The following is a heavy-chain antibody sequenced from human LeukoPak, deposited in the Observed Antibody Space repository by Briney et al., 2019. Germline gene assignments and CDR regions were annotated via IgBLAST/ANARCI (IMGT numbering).Heavy chain of an antibody. Sequence: SGTLSLTCTVSGGSISSYYWSWIRQTPGKGLEWIGYIYYSGSPNYNPSLKSRVTMSLDTSKNQFSLRLSSVTAADTAVYYCARDLITMVRGALSTYYYYGMDVWGQGTTVTVSS. CDR1: GGSISSYY. CDR3: ARDLITMVRGALSTYYYYGMDV. D-gene: IGHD3-10*01. CDR2: IYYSGSP. V-gene: IGHV4-59*01. J-gene: IGHJ6*02.